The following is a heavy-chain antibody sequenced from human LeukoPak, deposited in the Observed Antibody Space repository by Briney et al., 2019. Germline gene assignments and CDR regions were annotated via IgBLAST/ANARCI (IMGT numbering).Heavy chain of an antibody. J-gene: IGHJ4*02. CDR3: AKARPTDY. V-gene: IGHV3-23*01. CDR1: GFAFNTYA. Sequence: GGSLRLSCAASGFAFNTYALSWVRQAPGKGLEWVSAISGGGTITYYADSVKGRCTISRDNSENILYLQMNSLRVDDTAVYYCAKARPTDYWGQGTLVTVSS. CDR2: ISGGGTIT.